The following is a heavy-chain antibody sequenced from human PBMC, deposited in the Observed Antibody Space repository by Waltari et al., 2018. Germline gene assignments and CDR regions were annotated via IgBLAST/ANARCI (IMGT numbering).Heavy chain of an antibody. CDR1: GDSRTSTDC. CDR3: ARDRGRGLYLDT. Sequence: QLQLRESGPGLVKPSGTLSLTCDVSGDSRTSTDCWSWVRQSPPRGLEWLGQVNHSGRPNYNPSFASRITVSLDMSRTRLSLQMTSATAADTAIYYCARDRGRGLYLDTWGPGTLVTVSP. V-gene: IGHV4-4*02. J-gene: IGHJ5*02. D-gene: IGHD2-15*01. CDR2: VNHSGRP.